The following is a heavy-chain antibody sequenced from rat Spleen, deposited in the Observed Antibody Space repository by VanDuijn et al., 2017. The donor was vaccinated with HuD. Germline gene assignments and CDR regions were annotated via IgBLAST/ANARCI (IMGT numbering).Heavy chain of an antibody. J-gene: IGHJ2*01. CDR1: GFTFSDYY. CDR2: ISNIDDT. CDR3: ARHPDYSNYFDY. Sequence: EVQLVESGGGLVQPGRSLKLSCAASGFTFSDYYMAWVRQAPTKGLEWVASISNIDDTYYSDSVKGRFSISRDNAKSTLYLQMDSLRSEDTATYYCARHPDYSNYFDYWGQGVMVTVSS. V-gene: IGHV5-25*01. D-gene: IGHD1-1*01.